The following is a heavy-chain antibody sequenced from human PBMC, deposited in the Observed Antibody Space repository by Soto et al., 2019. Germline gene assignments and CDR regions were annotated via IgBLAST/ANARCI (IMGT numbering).Heavy chain of an antibody. J-gene: IGHJ5*02. V-gene: IGHV4-31*03. Sequence: SETLSLTCTVSGGSISSGGYYWSWIRQHPGKGLEWIGYIYYSGSTYYNPSLKSGVTISVDTSKNQFSLKLSSVTAADTAVYYCARAPFYYDSSGYYRDNWFDPWGQGTLVTVSS. CDR1: GGSISSGGYY. D-gene: IGHD3-22*01. CDR3: ARAPFYYDSSGYYRDNWFDP. CDR2: IYYSGST.